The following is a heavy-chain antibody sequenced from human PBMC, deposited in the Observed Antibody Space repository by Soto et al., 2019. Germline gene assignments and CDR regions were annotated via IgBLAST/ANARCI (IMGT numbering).Heavy chain of an antibody. CDR2: IDQGGGEK. D-gene: IGHD3-16*01. Sequence: EVQLVESGGALVQPGGSLRLSCAASGFTFTNYWMAWVRQAPGKGLEWVAHIDQGGGEKYYADSVKGRFTISRDNAKNSLYLQMNSLRAEDTALYSCVSGGNWFAPWGQGTLVTVSS. J-gene: IGHJ5*02. CDR3: VSGGNWFAP. V-gene: IGHV3-7*05. CDR1: GFTFTNYW.